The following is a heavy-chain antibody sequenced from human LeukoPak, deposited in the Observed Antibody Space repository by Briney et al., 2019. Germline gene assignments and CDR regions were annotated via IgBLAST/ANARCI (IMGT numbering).Heavy chain of an antibody. CDR2: INPNSGGT. CDR3: ATARWELKAYFDY. CDR1: VYTFTGYY. D-gene: IGHD4-23*01. Sequence: ASVEVSCKASVYTFTGYYMHWVRQAPGQGLEWMGWINPNSGGTNYAQNFQGRVSMTRDTSISTAYMELSRLRSDDTAVYYCATARWELKAYFDYWGQGTLVTVSS. V-gene: IGHV1-2*02. J-gene: IGHJ4*02.